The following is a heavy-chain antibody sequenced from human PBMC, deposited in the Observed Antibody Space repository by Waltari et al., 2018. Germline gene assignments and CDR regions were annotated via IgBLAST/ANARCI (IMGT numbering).Heavy chain of an antibody. CDR2: INNGGVDK. D-gene: IGHD6-13*01. CDR3: AKEIGALGTPVFDY. J-gene: IGHJ4*02. Sequence: EVQLLESGGGVAQPGGSLTLSCAASGFSFTAYAMGWVRQTPDRGLGWVAGINNGGVDKYYADSVKGRFIVSRDNSRNTLYLQMSSLRAEDTAVYYCAKEIGALGTPVFDYWGQGTLVSVSS. CDR1: GFSFTAYA. V-gene: IGHV3-23*01.